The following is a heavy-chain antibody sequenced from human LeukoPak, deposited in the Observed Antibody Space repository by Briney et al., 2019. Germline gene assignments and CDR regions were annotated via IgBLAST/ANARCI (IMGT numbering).Heavy chain of an antibody. CDR3: ARDCPTVTTYYYYYYMDV. J-gene: IGHJ6*03. CDR2: INPNSGGT. CDR1: GYTFTGYY. V-gene: IGHV1-2*02. Sequence: ASVKVSCKAPGYTFTGYYMHWVRQAPGQGLEWMGWINPNSGGTNYAQKFQGRVTMTRDTSISTAYMELSRLRSDDTAVYYCARDCPTVTTYYYYYYMDVWGKGTTVTVSS. D-gene: IGHD4-17*01.